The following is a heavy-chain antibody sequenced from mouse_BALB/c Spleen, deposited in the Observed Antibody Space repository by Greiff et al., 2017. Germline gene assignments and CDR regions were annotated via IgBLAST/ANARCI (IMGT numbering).Heavy chain of an antibody. Sequence: EVMLVESGGGLVKPGGSLKLSCAASGFTFSSYAMSWVRQTPEKRLEWVASISSGGSTYYPDSVKGRFTISRDNARNILYLQMSSLRSEDTAMYYCARVDGYYEYFDVWGAGTTVTVSS. CDR1: GFTFSSYA. D-gene: IGHD2-3*01. CDR3: ARVDGYYEYFDV. J-gene: IGHJ1*01. V-gene: IGHV5-6-5*01. CDR2: ISSGGST.